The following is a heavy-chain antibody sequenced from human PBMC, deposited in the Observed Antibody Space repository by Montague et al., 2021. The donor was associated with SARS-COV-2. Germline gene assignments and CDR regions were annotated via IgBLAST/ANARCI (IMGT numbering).Heavy chain of an antibody. J-gene: IGHJ2*01. CDR2: IYYSGRT. CDR1: GGSITSGAYY. V-gene: IGHV4-31*03. CDR3: AREWGRGGDRYWYFDL. D-gene: IGHD2-21*02. Sequence: TLSLTCNVSGGSITSGAYYWSWIRQHPGKGLEWIGYIYYSGRTFLNPSLKSRVTISVATSNNQFSLKLTSVTAADTAVYYCAREWGRGGDRYWYFDLWGRGTLVTVSS.